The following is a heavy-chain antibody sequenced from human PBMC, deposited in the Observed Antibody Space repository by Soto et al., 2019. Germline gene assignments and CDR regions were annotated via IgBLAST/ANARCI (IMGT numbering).Heavy chain of an antibody. D-gene: IGHD6-19*01. CDR1: GFTFNTYS. Sequence: QVQLEESGGGVVQPGRSLRLSCEASGFTFNTYSMHWVRQPPGKGLEWLAAIWYDGTQKYYADSVKGRFIISRDNSKNTLYLQMNALSAEDTAFYYCAKDRGGFAGGWEYFDYWGQGALVTVSS. CDR3: AKDRGGFAGGWEYFDY. CDR2: IWYDGTQK. V-gene: IGHV3-33*06. J-gene: IGHJ4*02.